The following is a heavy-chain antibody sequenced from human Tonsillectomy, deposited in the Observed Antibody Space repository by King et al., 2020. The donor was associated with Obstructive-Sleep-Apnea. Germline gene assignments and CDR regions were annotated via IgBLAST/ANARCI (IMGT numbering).Heavy chain of an antibody. CDR2: ISYDGSNK. V-gene: IGHV3-30*18. Sequence: VQLVESGGGVVQPGRSLRLSCTASGFPFSSYGMHWVRQALGKGLEWGAGISYDGSNKYYAHSVKGRITISRNNSKNTPYLQMNSLRAEDTAVYYCAKDSLYGSYPLDSHFHYGGQGTLVTVSS. J-gene: IGHJ4*02. CDR1: GFPFSSYG. D-gene: IGHD3-10*01. CDR3: AKDSLYGSYPLDSHFHY.